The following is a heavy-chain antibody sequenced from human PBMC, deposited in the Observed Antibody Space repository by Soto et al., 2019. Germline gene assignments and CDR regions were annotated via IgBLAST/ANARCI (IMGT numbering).Heavy chain of an antibody. Sequence: GGSLRLSCAASGFTFSSYGMHWVRQAPGKGLEWVAVISYDGSNKYYADSVKGRFTISRDNSKNTLYLQMNSLRAEDTAVYYCAKVCSSTSCPMRGRQYFQHWGQGTLVTVSS. CDR1: GFTFSSYG. CDR3: AKVCSSTSCPMRGRQYFQH. D-gene: IGHD2-2*01. J-gene: IGHJ1*01. V-gene: IGHV3-30*18. CDR2: ISYDGSNK.